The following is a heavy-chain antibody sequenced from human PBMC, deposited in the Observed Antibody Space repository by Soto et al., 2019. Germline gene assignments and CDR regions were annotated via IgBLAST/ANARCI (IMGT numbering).Heavy chain of an antibody. V-gene: IGHV4-39*01. CDR1: GGSISSSSYY. D-gene: IGHD5-12*01. Sequence: QLQLQESGPGLVKPSETLSLTCTVSGGSISSSSYYWGWIRQPPGKGLEWIGSIYYSGSTYYNPSLKSRVTISVDTSKNQFSLKLSSVTAADTAVYYCARRIYSGYDRFDPWGQGTLVTVSS. CDR3: ARRIYSGYDRFDP. CDR2: IYYSGST. J-gene: IGHJ5*02.